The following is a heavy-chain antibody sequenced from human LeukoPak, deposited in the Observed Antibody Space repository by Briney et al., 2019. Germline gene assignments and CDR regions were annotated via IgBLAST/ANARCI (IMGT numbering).Heavy chain of an antibody. V-gene: IGHV1-69*01. CDR3: ARDQRLHGYSNPDAFDI. CDR1: GGTFNSYA. CDR2: IIPIFGTA. D-gene: IGHD4-11*01. Sequence: SVKVSCKASGGTFNSYAISWVRQAPGQGREWMGGIIPIFGTANYAQKFQGRVTITADESTSTAYMELSSLRSEDTAVYYCARDQRLHGYSNPDAFDIWGQGTMVTVSS. J-gene: IGHJ3*02.